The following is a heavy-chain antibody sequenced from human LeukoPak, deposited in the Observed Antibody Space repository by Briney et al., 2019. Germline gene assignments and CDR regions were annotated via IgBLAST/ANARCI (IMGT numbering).Heavy chain of an antibody. CDR2: ISGSGGST. D-gene: IGHD6-13*01. Sequence: PGGSLRLSCAASGFTFSSYAMSWVRQAPGKGPEWVSAISGSGGSTYYADSVKGRFTISRDNSKNTLYLQMNSLRAEDTAVYYCAKEQEVSGVAAAGDDAFDIWGQGTMVTVSS. J-gene: IGHJ3*02. CDR1: GFTFSSYA. CDR3: AKEQEVSGVAAAGDDAFDI. V-gene: IGHV3-23*01.